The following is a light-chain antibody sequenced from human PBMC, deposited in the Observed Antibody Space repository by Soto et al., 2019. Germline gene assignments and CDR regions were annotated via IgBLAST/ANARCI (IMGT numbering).Light chain of an antibody. CDR3: HHYCSSPYT. V-gene: IGKV3-20*01. CDR2: DAS. CDR1: QSVSSSY. Sequence: EIVLTQSPGTLSLSPGERATLSCRASQSVSSSYLAWHQQKPGQAHRLLIYDASSRATGIPDRFSGSGSGTDFTLTISRLEPADFAVYYGHHYCSSPYTFGQGTKLESK. J-gene: IGKJ2*01.